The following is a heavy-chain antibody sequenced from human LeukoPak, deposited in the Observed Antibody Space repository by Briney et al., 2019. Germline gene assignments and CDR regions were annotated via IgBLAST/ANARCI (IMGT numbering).Heavy chain of an antibody. CDR3: AKDPQKWASYFDY. CDR2: IRYDGSNK. D-gene: IGHD1-26*01. CDR1: GFTFSSYG. V-gene: IGHV3-30*02. Sequence: GGSLRLSCAASGFTFSSYGMHWVRQARGKGLEWVAFIRYDGSNKYYADSVKGRFTISRDNSKNTLYLQMNSLRAEDTAVYYCAKDPQKWASYFDYWRQRTLVTVSS. J-gene: IGHJ4*02.